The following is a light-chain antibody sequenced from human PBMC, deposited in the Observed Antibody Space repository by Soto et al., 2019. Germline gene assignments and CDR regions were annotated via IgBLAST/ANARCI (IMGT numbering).Light chain of an antibody. CDR1: QGISSY. V-gene: IGKV1-8*01. CDR3: QQYYSYPSIT. J-gene: IGKJ5*01. CDR2: AAS. Sequence: AIPITQASSPPSSSTGDRVAITFPASQGISSYLAWYQQKPGKAPKLLIYAASTLQSGVPSRFSGSGSGTDFTLTISCLQSEDFATYYCQQYYSYPSITFGQGTRLEIK.